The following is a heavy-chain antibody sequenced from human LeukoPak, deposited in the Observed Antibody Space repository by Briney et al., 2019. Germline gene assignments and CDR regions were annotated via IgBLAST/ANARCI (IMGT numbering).Heavy chain of an antibody. Sequence: ASVKVSCKASGYTFTGYYMHWVRQAPGQGLEWMGWINPNSGGTNYAQKFQGRVTMTRDTSISTAYMELSRLRSDDTAVYYCASSIAAAGGYGMDVWGQGTTVTVSS. CDR1: GYTFTGYY. CDR2: INPNSGGT. D-gene: IGHD6-13*01. V-gene: IGHV1-2*02. J-gene: IGHJ6*02. CDR3: ASSIAAAGGYGMDV.